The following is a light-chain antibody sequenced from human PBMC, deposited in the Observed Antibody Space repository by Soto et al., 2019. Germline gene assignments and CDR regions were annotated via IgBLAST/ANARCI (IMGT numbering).Light chain of an antibody. CDR2: AAS. Sequence: DIQMTQSPYSLSASVGDRVTITCLASQSISTYLNWYQQKAGLAPKLLIYAASSLQSGVPSRFSGSGSGTDFTLTISSLQPEDFATYYYQQTYSTPQTFGHGTKVDIK. CDR1: QSISTY. V-gene: IGKV1-39*01. CDR3: QQTYSTPQT. J-gene: IGKJ1*01.